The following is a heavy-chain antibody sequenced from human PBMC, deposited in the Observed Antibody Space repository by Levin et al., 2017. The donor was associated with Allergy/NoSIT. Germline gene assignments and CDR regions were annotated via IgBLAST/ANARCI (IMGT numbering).Heavy chain of an antibody. D-gene: IGHD2-21*02. CDR2: ISYDGSNK. J-gene: IGHJ4*02. Sequence: GGSLRLSCAASGFTFSSYAMHWVRQAPGKGLEWVAVISYDGSNKYYADSVKGRFTISRDNSKNTLYLQMNSLRAEDTAVYYCARDHWGDCYNDYWGQGTLVTVSS. V-gene: IGHV3-30-3*01. CDR3: ARDHWGDCYNDY. CDR1: GFTFSSYA.